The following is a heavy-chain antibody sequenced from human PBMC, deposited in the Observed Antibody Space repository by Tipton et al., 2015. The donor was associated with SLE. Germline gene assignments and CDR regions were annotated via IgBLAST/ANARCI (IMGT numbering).Heavy chain of an antibody. CDR2: IYPGDSDT. V-gene: IGHV5-51*03. CDR1: GYSFTSYW. J-gene: IGHJ6*02. CDR3: ARPLGTPDYGMDV. D-gene: IGHD7-27*01. Sequence: QSGPEVKKPGESLKISCKGSGYSFTSYWIGWVRQMPGKGLEWMGIIYPGDSDTRYSPSFQGQVTISADKSISTAYLRWSSLKASDTAVYYCARPLGTPDYGMDVWGQGTTVTVSS.